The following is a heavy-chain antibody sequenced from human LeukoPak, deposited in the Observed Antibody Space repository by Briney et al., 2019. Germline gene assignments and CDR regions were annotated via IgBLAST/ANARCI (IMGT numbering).Heavy chain of an antibody. V-gene: IGHV1-8*01. J-gene: IGHJ6*02. D-gene: IGHD4-17*01. CDR1: GYTFVSYD. CDR2: MSPKSGNT. CDR3: AARKGDYAYGMDV. Sequence: ASVKVSCKASGYTFVSYDINWVRQATGQGPEWMGWMSPKSGNTGYAQKFQGRVTMTRNTSISTAYMELSSLRSEDTAVYYCAARKGDYAYGMDVWGQGTTVTVSS.